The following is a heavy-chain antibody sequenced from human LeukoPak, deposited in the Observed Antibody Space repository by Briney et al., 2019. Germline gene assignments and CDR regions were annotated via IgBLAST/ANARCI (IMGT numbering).Heavy chain of an antibody. J-gene: IGHJ3*01. V-gene: IGHV3-74*01. CDR1: GFIFSSYW. CDR2: INSDASNT. D-gene: IGHD4/OR15-4a*01. CDR3: VRDRPAKYFGASVDAFDL. Sequence: PGGSLRLSCAASGFIFSSYWMHWVRQAPGKGLVWVSRINSDASNTNYAGSVKGRFTISRDNAKSTLFLQMNSLRPEDTAVYYCVRDRPAKYFGASVDAFDLWGQGTMVTVSS.